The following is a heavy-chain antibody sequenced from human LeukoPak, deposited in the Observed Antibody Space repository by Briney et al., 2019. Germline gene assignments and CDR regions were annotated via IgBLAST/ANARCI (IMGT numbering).Heavy chain of an antibody. D-gene: IGHD3-10*01. CDR2: INPSGGST. V-gene: IGHV1-46*01. Sequence: ASVKVSCKASGYTFTSYYMHWVRQAPGQGLEWMGIINPSGGSTSYAQKFQGRVTMTRDMSTSTVYMELSSLRSEDTAVYYCASGQFSMVRGVITPGGFDYWGQGTLVTVSS. J-gene: IGHJ4*02. CDR1: GYTFTSYY. CDR3: ASGQFSMVRGVITPGGFDY.